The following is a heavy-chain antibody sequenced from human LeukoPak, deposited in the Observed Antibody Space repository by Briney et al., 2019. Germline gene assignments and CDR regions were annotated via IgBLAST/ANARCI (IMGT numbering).Heavy chain of an antibody. V-gene: IGHV4-34*01. D-gene: IGHD5-18*01. Sequence: PSETLSLTCAVYGGSFSGYYWSWIRQPPGKGLEWIGEINHSGSTNYNPSLKSRVTISVDTSKNQFSLKLSSVTAADTAVYYCARADTATRNTYWGQGTLVTVSS. J-gene: IGHJ4*02. CDR1: GGSFSGYY. CDR2: INHSGST. CDR3: ARADTATRNTY.